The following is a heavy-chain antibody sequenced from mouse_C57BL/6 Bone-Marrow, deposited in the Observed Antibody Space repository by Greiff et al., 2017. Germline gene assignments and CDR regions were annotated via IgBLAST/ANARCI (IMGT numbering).Heavy chain of an antibody. D-gene: IGHD2-4*01. CDR1: GYSFTSYY. J-gene: IGHJ2*01. CDR2: IYPGSGNT. CDR3: AGYDYDDGDYFDY. V-gene: IGHV1-66*01. Sequence: VQLQQSGPELVKPGASVKISCKASGYSFTSYYIHWVKQRPGQGLELIGWIYPGSGNTKYNEKFKGKATLTADTSSSTAYMQLSSLTSEDSAVYYCAGYDYDDGDYFDYWGQGTTLTVSS.